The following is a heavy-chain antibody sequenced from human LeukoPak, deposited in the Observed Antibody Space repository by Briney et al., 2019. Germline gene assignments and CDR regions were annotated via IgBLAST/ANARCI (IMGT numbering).Heavy chain of an antibody. Sequence: GRSLRLSWAASGFTFSSYGMHWVRQAPGKGLEWVAVIWYDGSNKYYADSVKGRFTISRDNSKNTLYLQRNSLRAEDTAVYYCARDRYSGYGGYFDYWGQGTLVTVSS. V-gene: IGHV3-33*01. D-gene: IGHD5-12*01. CDR2: IWYDGSNK. CDR3: ARDRYSGYGGYFDY. J-gene: IGHJ4*02. CDR1: GFTFSSYG.